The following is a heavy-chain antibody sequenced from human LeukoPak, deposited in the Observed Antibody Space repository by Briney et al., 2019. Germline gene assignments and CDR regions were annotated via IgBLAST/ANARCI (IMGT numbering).Heavy chain of an antibody. D-gene: IGHD6-13*01. V-gene: IGHV3-49*03. J-gene: IGHJ2*01. CDR2: IRSKAYGGTT. CDR3: SRAVDQQLVRWYFDL. CDR1: GFSFGDYG. Sequence: GGSLRLSCTASGFSFGDYGMSWFRQAPGKGLEWVGFIRSKAYGGTTEYAASVKGRFTISRDDSKSIAYLQMNTLKTEDTAVYYCSRAVDQQLVRWYFDLWGRGTLVTVSS.